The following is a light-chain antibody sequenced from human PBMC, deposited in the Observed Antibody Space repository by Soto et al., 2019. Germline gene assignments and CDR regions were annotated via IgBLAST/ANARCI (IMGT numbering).Light chain of an antibody. J-gene: IGKJ5*01. CDR3: QQSYSTLIT. CDR1: QSVNTW. V-gene: IGKV1-39*01. Sequence: DIQMTQSPSTLAASGGNVVTSACRASQSVNTWLAWYRKKPGKPPKLLIYDASSLQSGVPSRFSGSGSGTDFTLTISSLQPEDFATYYCQQSYSTLITFGQGTRLEIK. CDR2: DAS.